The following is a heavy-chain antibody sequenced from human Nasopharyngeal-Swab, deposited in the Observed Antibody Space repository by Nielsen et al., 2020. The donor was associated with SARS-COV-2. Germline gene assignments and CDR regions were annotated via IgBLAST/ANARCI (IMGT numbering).Heavy chain of an antibody. V-gene: IGHV4-34*01. CDR3: ARVPPIAVAGKGVDV. CDR2: INHSGST. D-gene: IGHD6-19*01. J-gene: IGHJ6*02. Sequence: GPLRLSFAASGFTFSNAWMSWIRQPPGKGLEWIGEINHSGSTNYNPSLKSRVTISVDTSKNQFSLKLSSVTAADTAVYYCARVPPIAVAGKGVDVWGQGTTVTVSS. CDR1: GFTFSNAW.